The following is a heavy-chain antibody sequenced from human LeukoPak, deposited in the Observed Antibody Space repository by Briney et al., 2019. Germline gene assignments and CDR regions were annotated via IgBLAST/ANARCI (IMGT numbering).Heavy chain of an antibody. J-gene: IGHJ4*02. V-gene: IGHV4-34*01. D-gene: IGHD1-1*01. CDR3: ARGLAGTTFY. Sequence: SETLSLTCAVYGGSFSGYYWSWIRQPPGKGLEWIGEINHSGSTNYNPSLKSRVTISVDTSKNQFSLKLCSVTAADTAVYYCARGLAGTTFYWGQGTLVTVSS. CDR1: GGSFSGYY. CDR2: INHSGST.